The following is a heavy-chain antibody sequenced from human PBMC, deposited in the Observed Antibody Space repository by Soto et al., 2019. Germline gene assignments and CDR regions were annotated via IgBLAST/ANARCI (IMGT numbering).Heavy chain of an antibody. CDR3: AKVGYYNSSGHNWFDP. CDR2: ISGSGGST. D-gene: IGHD3-22*01. V-gene: IGHV3-23*01. J-gene: IGHJ5*02. Sequence: EVQLLESGGGLVQPGGSLRLSCAVSGFTFSSYVMSWVRQAPGKGLEWVSAISGSGGSTYYADSVKGRFTISRDNSKNQLYLQMTSLRADATAVYYCAKVGYYNSSGHNWFDPWGQGTLVTVSS. CDR1: GFTFSSYV.